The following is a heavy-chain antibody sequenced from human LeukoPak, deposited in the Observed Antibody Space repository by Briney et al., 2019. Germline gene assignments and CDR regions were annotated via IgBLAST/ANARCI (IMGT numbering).Heavy chain of an antibody. CDR1: GYTLTELS. V-gene: IGHV1-24*01. CDR2: FDPEDGET. Sequence: ASVKVSCKVSGYTLTELSMHWVRQAPGKGLEWMGGFDPEDGETIYAQRFQGRVTMTEDTSTDTAYMELSSLRSEDTAVYYCATFYDSSPRTFDYWGQGTLVTVSS. D-gene: IGHD3-22*01. CDR3: ATFYDSSPRTFDY. J-gene: IGHJ4*02.